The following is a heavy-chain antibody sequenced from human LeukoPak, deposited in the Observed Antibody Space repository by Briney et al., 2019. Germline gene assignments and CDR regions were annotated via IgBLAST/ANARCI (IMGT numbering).Heavy chain of an antibody. V-gene: IGHV1-2*02. CDR2: INPNSGGT. J-gene: IGHJ4*02. D-gene: IGHD1-20*01. Sequence: ASVKVSCKASGYSFTGYSMHWVRQAPGQGLEWMGWINPNSGGTKFAQKFQGRVTMTRDTSISTAYMEVSRLRSDDTAVYYCVTQNNSYFDYWGQGTLVTVSS. CDR1: GYSFTGYS. CDR3: VTQNNSYFDY.